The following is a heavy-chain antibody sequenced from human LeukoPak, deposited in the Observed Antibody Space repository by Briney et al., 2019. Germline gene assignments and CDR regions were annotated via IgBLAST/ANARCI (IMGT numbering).Heavy chain of an antibody. D-gene: IGHD6-13*01. Sequence: GGSLRLSCAASGLTVSSTYMNWVRQAPGKGLEWVSVISASGGTTYYADSVKGRFTISRDNSKNTLYLQMNSLRAEDTAIYYCAKDGAPQQLVIYWGRGTLVTVSS. J-gene: IGHJ4*02. V-gene: IGHV3-23*01. CDR1: GLTVSSTY. CDR2: ISASGGTT. CDR3: AKDGAPQQLVIY.